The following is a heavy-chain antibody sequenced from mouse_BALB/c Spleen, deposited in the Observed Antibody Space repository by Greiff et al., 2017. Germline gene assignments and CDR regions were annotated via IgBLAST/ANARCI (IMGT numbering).Heavy chain of an antibody. J-gene: IGHJ3*01. CDR2: IWAGGST. CDR3: ARDYGNYPFAY. CDR1: GFSLTSYG. V-gene: IGHV2-9*02. D-gene: IGHD2-1*01. Sequence: QVQLKESGPGLVAPSQSLSITCTVSGFSLTSYGVHWVRQPPGKGLEWLGVIWAGGSTNYNSALKSRLSISKDNSKSQVFLKMNSLQTDDTARYYCARDYGNYPFAYWGQGTLVTVSA.